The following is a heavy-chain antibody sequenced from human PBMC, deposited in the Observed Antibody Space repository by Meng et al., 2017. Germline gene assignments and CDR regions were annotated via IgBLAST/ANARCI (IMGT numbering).Heavy chain of an antibody. CDR2: INHSGST. Sequence: QVRLQQGGPGLLKPSETLSLTCAVDGGSFSCYYWSWIRQPPGKGLEWIGEINHSGSTNYNPSLKSRVTISVDTSKNQFSLKLSSVTAADTAVYYCARVGSFLRDYWGQGTLVTVSS. D-gene: IGHD2/OR15-2a*01. CDR1: GGSFSCYY. V-gene: IGHV4-34*01. J-gene: IGHJ4*02. CDR3: ARVGSFLRDY.